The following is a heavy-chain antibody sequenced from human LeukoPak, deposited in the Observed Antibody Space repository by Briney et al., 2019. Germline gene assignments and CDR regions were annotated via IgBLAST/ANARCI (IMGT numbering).Heavy chain of an antibody. CDR1: GASISSVGYY. CDR2: IYHTGIT. Sequence: SQTLSLTCTVSGASISSVGYYWNWIRQPPGKGLEWIGYIYHTGITYYNPSLKSRVTISVDTSKNQFSLKLSSVPAADTAVYYCAGLYNYYFDYWGQGALVTVSS. J-gene: IGHJ4*02. V-gene: IGHV4-30-4*01. CDR3: AGLYNYYFDY. D-gene: IGHD5-24*01.